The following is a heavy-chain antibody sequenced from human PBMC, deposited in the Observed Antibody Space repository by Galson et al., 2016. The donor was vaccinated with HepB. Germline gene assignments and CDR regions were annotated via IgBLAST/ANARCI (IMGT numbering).Heavy chain of an antibody. V-gene: IGHV5-51*01. CDR2: IYPLDPDP. CDR1: GYNPATYW. D-gene: IGHD3-3*01. J-gene: IGHJ4*02. CDR3: ARLAVETDSFVFDY. Sequence: QSGAEVKKHGESLKISCKTSGYNPATYWIGWVRQMPGKGLEWMGVIYPLDPDPRYSPSFEGQVTISADKSIRTAYLQWSSLKAADTAMYYCARLAVETDSFVFDYWGQGTLVTVSP.